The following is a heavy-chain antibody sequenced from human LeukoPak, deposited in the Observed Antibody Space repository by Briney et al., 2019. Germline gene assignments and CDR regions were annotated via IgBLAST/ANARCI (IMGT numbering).Heavy chain of an antibody. J-gene: IGHJ4*02. CDR2: IYKTGST. CDR1: GGSISSSTYY. CDR3: ARDAKYYYGSRTYFFFEY. V-gene: IGHV4-39*07. D-gene: IGHD3-10*01. Sequence: SETLSLTCTVSGGSISSSTYYWAWIRQPPGKGLEWIGSIYKTGSTNYSPSLKSRVTMSIDTSKNQFSLKLSSVTAADTAIYYCARDAKYYYGSRTYFFFEYWGQGTLLTVSS.